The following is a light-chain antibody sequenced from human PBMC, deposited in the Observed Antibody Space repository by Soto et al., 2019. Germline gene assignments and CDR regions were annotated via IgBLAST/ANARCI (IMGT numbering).Light chain of an antibody. Sequence: EIVLTQSPATLSSFPGDRVTLSCRASQYINTRLAWYQHRPGQAPRLLIYQTSIRAAGIPARFSGSGSGTEFTLTISSLRSEDFAVYYCQQYNNWPRTFGQGTKVDIK. CDR1: QYINTR. J-gene: IGKJ1*01. V-gene: IGKV3D-15*01. CDR2: QTS. CDR3: QQYNNWPRT.